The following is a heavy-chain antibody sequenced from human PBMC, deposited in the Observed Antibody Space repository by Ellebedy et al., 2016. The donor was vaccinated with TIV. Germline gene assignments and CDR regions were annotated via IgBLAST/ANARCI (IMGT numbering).Heavy chain of an antibody. D-gene: IGHD2-21*02. CDR1: GGSISSYY. Sequence: SETLSLXCTVSGGSISSYYWSWIRQPPGKGLEWIGYIYYSGSTNYNPSLKSRVTISVDTSKNQFSLKLSSVTAADTAVYYCARDYPAYCGGDCYPLWGQGTLVTVSS. V-gene: IGHV4-59*12. CDR3: ARDYPAYCGGDCYPL. CDR2: IYYSGST. J-gene: IGHJ4*02.